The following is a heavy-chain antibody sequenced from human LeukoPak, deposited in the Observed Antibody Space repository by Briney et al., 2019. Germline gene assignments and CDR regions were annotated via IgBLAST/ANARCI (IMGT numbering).Heavy chain of an antibody. CDR1: GYTFTSYD. Sequence: EASVKVSCKASGYTFTSYDINWVRQATGQGLEWMGWMNPNSGNTGCAQKFQGRVTMTRNTSISTAYMELSSLRSEDTAVYYCAISRIAVAPDAFDIWGQGTMVTVSS. J-gene: IGHJ3*02. CDR3: AISRIAVAPDAFDI. D-gene: IGHD6-19*01. V-gene: IGHV1-8*01. CDR2: MNPNSGNT.